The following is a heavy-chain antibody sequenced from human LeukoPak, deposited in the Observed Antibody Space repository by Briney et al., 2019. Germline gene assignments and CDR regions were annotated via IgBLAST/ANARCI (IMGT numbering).Heavy chain of an antibody. CDR3: TKWSGFGDD. D-gene: IGHD3-10*01. Sequence: GGSLRLSCAASGFTFSSNSMTWVRQTPGKGLEWVSGISGSGDSAFYADSVKGRFTISRDNSRNTLYLQMSSLRPEDTAVYYCTKWSGFGDDWGQGTLVTVSS. CDR1: GFTFSSNS. V-gene: IGHV3-23*01. J-gene: IGHJ4*02. CDR2: ISGSGDSA.